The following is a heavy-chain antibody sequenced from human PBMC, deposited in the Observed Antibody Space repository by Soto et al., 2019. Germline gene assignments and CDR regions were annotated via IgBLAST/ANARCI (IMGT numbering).Heavy chain of an antibody. CDR1: GGSISSSSYY. V-gene: IGHV4-39*02. CDR3: ARVTFLGLGDFDI. Sequence: QLQLQESGPGLVKPSETLSLTCTVSGGSISSSSYYWGWIRQPPGKGVEWIGSIYYSGSTYYNPSLKGRVTLPVATSKNHFALKLSPVTAADPAVYYSARVTFLGLGDFDIWGQGTMVTVSS. J-gene: IGHJ3*02. D-gene: IGHD2-8*02. CDR2: IYYSGST.